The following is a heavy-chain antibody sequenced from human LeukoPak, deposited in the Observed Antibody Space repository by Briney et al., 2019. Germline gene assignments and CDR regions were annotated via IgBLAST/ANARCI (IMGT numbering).Heavy chain of an antibody. D-gene: IGHD4-11*01. CDR3: AKGLYSIYYYYGMDV. CDR2: ITRSGGET. Sequence: GGSLRLSCTVSGLSFSGFAMCWVRQAPGKGLEWISSITRSGGETNYADSVKGRFTISRDNSKNTLYLQMNSLRAEDTAVYYCAKGLYSIYYYYGMDVWGQGTTVTVSS. CDR1: GLSFSGFA. J-gene: IGHJ6*02. V-gene: IGHV3-23*01.